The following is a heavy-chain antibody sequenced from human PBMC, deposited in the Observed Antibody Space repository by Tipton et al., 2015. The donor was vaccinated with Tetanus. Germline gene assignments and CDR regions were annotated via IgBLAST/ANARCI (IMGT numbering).Heavy chain of an antibody. V-gene: IGHV4-30-2*01. CDR1: GASISSAA. D-gene: IGHD3-3*01. CDR3: ARERSGFNVGHFDV. CDR2: IFHSGSP. Sequence: TLSLTCDVSGASISSAAWTWIRQPSGKGLEWIGHIFHSGSPNYNPSLKSRVSMSVDKSRKEVSLKLQSVTAADTAVYFCARERSGFNVGHFDVWGPGILVIVSS. J-gene: IGHJ4*02.